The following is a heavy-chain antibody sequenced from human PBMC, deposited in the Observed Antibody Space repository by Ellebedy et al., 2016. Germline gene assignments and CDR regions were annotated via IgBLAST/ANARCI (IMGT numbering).Heavy chain of an antibody. Sequence: SLKISXAASGFTFDDYSMHWVRQPPGKGLEWVSGISWNSGIIDYGDSVKGRFTISRDNAKKSLYLQMDSLRAEDTAVYYCAREGSGWNSLDYWGQGTLVTVSS. V-gene: IGHV3-9*01. CDR3: AREGSGWNSLDY. D-gene: IGHD6-19*01. CDR2: ISWNSGII. J-gene: IGHJ4*02. CDR1: GFTFDDYS.